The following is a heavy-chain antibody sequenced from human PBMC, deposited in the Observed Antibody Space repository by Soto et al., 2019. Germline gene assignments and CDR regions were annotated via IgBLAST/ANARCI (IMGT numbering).Heavy chain of an antibody. V-gene: IGHV1-69*13. Sequence: SVNVSCKASGGTFISYAISWVRQAPGQGLEWMGGIIPIFGTANYAQKFQGRVTITADESTSTAYMELSSLRSEDTAVYYCARERGYSGYPFDYWGQGTLVTVSS. D-gene: IGHD5-12*01. CDR3: ARERGYSGYPFDY. J-gene: IGHJ4*02. CDR1: GGTFISYA. CDR2: IIPIFGTA.